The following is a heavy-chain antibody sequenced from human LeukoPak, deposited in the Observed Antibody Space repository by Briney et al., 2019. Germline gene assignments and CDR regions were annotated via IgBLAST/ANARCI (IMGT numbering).Heavy chain of an antibody. CDR1: GYTFTNYG. V-gene: IGHV1-18*01. Sequence: ASVKVSCKASGYTFTNYGITWVRQAPGQGLEWMGWISGYNGHTNYAQKLQGRVTMTTDTSTSTAYMELWSLRSDDTAMYYCARQRFTMRAYAGNWFDPWGQGTLVTVSS. D-gene: IGHD3-10*01. J-gene: IGHJ5*02. CDR3: ARQRFTMRAYAGNWFDP. CDR2: ISGYNGHT.